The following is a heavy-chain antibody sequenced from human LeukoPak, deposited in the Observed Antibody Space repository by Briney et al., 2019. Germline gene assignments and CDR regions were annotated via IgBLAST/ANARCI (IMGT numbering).Heavy chain of an antibody. Sequence: PGGSLRLSCAASGFTFSSYAMSWVRQAPGKGLEWVSGISGSGGSTYYADSVKGRFTISRDNSKNTLYLQMNSLRAEDTAVYYCAKDRGATLVIKLNAFDIWGQGTMVTVSS. CDR1: GFTFSSYA. CDR3: AKDRGATLVIKLNAFDI. V-gene: IGHV3-23*01. CDR2: ISGSGGST. D-gene: IGHD3-9*01. J-gene: IGHJ3*02.